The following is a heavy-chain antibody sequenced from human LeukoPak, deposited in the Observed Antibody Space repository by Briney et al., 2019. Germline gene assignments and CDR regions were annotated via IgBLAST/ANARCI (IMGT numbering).Heavy chain of an antibody. V-gene: IGHV4-59*08. J-gene: IGHJ4*02. CDR1: GGSISSFY. Sequence: SETLSLTCTVSGGSISSFYWSWIRQPPGQGLEWIGYISYNGSTNYNPSLKSRVTVSVDTSKNQFSLKLSSVTAADTAVYYCARRNPMSNSFDFWGQGTLVTVSS. CDR2: ISYNGST. CDR3: ARRNPMSNSFDF. D-gene: IGHD4-23*01.